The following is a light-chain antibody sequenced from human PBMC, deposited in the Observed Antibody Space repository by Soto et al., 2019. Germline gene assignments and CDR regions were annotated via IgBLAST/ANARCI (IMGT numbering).Light chain of an antibody. Sequence: DIQMTQSPSSLSASVGDRVTITCRASQSITTFLNWYQQKPGKAPNLLIYATSSLQSGVPSRFSGSGSGTDFTLTIRSLQAEDFATYYCQQSYITPWTFGQGTKVDIK. CDR3: QQSYITPWT. CDR1: QSITTF. V-gene: IGKV1-39*01. CDR2: ATS. J-gene: IGKJ1*01.